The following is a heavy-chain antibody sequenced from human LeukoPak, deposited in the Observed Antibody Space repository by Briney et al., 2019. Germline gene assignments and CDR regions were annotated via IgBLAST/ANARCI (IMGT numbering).Heavy chain of an antibody. V-gene: IGHV1-69*05. D-gene: IGHD3-9*01. CDR3: ARSVLYYDILTGFLDY. J-gene: IGHJ4*02. Sequence: ASVKVSCKASGGTFSSYAISWVRQAPGPGLEWMGRIIPIFGTANYAQKFQGRVTITTDESTSTAYKELSSLRSEDTAVYYCARSVLYYDILTGFLDYWGQGTLVTVSS. CDR1: GGTFSSYA. CDR2: IIPIFGTA.